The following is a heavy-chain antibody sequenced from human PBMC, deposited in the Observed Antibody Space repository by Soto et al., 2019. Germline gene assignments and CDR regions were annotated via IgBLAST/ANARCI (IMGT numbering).Heavy chain of an antibody. V-gene: IGHV3-23*01. CDR1: GFTFSSYA. D-gene: IGHD3-22*01. Sequence: GGSLRLSCAASGFTFSSYAMSWVRQAPGKGLEWVSAISGSGGSTYYADSVKGRFTISRDNSKNTLYLQMNSLRAEDTAVYYCATPYDSSGYAGYCYYYYGMDVWGQGTTVTVSS. CDR3: ATPYDSSGYAGYCYYYYGMDV. CDR2: ISGSGGST. J-gene: IGHJ6*02.